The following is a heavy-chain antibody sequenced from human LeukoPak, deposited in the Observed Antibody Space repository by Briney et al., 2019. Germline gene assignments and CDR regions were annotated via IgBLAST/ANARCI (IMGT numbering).Heavy chain of an antibody. V-gene: IGHV4-4*07. D-gene: IGHD3-10*01. J-gene: IGHJ4*02. CDR2: IYTSGST. CDR1: GGSISSYY. Sequence: SETLSLTCTVSGGSISSYYWSWIRQPAGKGLEWIGRIYTSGSTNYNPSLKSRVTISVDTSKNQFSLKLSSVTAADTAVYYCARLTGGGHPFGELLLASFDYWGQGTLVTVSS. CDR3: ARLTGGGHPFGELLLASFDY.